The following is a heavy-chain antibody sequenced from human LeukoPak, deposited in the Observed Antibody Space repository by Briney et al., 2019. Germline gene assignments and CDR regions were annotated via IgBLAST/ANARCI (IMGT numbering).Heavy chain of an antibody. J-gene: IGHJ4*02. Sequence: GGSLRLSCAASGFTFNSYSMNWVRQAPGKGLEWVSSISSSGYIYYAEPVKGRFTISRGNAENSLYLQMNSLRAEDTAVYYCARDTYGGYSIDYWGQGTLVTVSS. V-gene: IGHV3-21*01. CDR2: ISSSGYI. CDR1: GFTFNSYS. CDR3: ARDTYGGYSIDY. D-gene: IGHD4-17*01.